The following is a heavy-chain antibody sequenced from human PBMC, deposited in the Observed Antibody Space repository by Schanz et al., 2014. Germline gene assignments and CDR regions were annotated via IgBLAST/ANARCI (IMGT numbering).Heavy chain of an antibody. CDR1: GFTFSSYG. J-gene: IGHJ6*02. CDR3: ARVELSVYYYAMDV. CDR2: ISYHGSER. Sequence: QVQLVESGGGVVQRGGSLRLSCAASGFTFSSYGMHWVRQAPGRGLEWVAVISYHGSERYYADSVKGRFTISRDNAKNSLYLQMNSLRAEDAAVYYCARVELSVYYYAMDVWGQGTTVTVSS. V-gene: IGHV3-33*05. D-gene: IGHD2-15*01.